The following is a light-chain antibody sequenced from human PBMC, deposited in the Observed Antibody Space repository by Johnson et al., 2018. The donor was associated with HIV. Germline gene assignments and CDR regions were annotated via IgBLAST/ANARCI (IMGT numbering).Light chain of an antibody. J-gene: IGLJ1*01. CDR1: ISNIESYF. CDR2: EDN. Sequence: QSVLTQPPSVSAAPGQRVNISCSGNISNIESYFVSWYQQLPGAAPTLLIYEDNKRPSGIPDRFSGSKSGATATLGITGLQTWDEAESYCGTWDSSLRVGFFGTGTKVTVL. CDR3: GTWDSSLRVGF. V-gene: IGLV1-51*02.